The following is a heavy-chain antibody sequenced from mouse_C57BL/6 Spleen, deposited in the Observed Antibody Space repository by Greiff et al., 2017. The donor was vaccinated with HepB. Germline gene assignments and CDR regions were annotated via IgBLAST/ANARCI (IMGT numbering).Heavy chain of an antibody. J-gene: IGHJ2*01. CDR2: ISDGGSYT. CDR3: ARDETAQVYFDY. D-gene: IGHD3-2*02. CDR1: GFTFSSYA. V-gene: IGHV5-4*01. Sequence: EVKLVESGGGLVKPGGSLKLSCAASGFTFSSYAMSWVRQTPEKRLEWVATISDGGSYTYYPDNVKGRFTITRDNAKNNLYLQMSHLKSEDTAMYYCARDETAQVYFDYWGQGTTLTVSS.